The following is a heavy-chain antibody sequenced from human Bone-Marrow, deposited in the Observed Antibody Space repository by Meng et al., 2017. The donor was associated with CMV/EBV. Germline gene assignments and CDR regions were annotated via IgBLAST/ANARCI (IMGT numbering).Heavy chain of an antibody. J-gene: IGHJ5*02. CDR3: ARVGIAARLGWFDP. Sequence: ASGFTFGDYAMHWVRQAPGKGLEWVAVISYDGSNKYYADSVKGRFTISRDNSKNTLYLQMNSLRAEDTAVYYCARVGIAARLGWFDPWGQGTLVTVSS. V-gene: IGHV3-30*04. CDR2: ISYDGSNK. CDR1: GFTFGDYA. D-gene: IGHD6-6*01.